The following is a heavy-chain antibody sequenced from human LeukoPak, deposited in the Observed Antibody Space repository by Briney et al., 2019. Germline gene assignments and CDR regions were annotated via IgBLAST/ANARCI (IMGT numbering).Heavy chain of an antibody. CDR2: ISAYNGNT. V-gene: IGHV1-18*01. CDR3: ARGTEDTAMVTNYYYYMDV. CDR1: GYTFTSSV. D-gene: IGHD5-18*01. Sequence: GAAVKDSCKASGYTFTSSVISWVRPAPGQGGEWMGWISAYNGNTNYAQKLQGRVTMTTDTSTSTAYMELRSLRSDDTAVYYCARGTEDTAMVTNYYYYMDVWGKGTTVTVSS. J-gene: IGHJ6*03.